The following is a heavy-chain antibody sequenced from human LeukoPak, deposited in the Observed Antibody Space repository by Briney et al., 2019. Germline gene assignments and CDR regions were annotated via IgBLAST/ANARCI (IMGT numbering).Heavy chain of an antibody. CDR1: GFTFGDNA. J-gene: IGHJ4*02. Sequence: GGSLRLSFTASGFTFGDNAMTCFPQAPGRGLEWFSAISNNGGYTYYADSVQSRFTISRDNSKSTLCLQMNSLRAEDTAVYYCAKQLGYCSDGSCYFPYWGQGTLVTVSS. V-gene: IGHV3-23*01. CDR2: ISNNGGYT. CDR3: AKQLGYCSDGSCYFPY. D-gene: IGHD2-15*01.